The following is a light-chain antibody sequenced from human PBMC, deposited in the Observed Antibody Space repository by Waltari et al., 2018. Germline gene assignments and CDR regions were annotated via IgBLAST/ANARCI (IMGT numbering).Light chain of an antibody. Sequence: EIVLTQSPATLSLSPGESATLSCRASQSVSSYLAWYQQKPGQAPRLLIYDASNRATGIPARFSGSGSGTDFTLTISSLEPEDFAVYYCQQRSNWPRLFTFGPGTKVDIK. J-gene: IGKJ3*01. CDR3: QQRSNWPRLFT. CDR1: QSVSSY. CDR2: DAS. V-gene: IGKV3-11*01.